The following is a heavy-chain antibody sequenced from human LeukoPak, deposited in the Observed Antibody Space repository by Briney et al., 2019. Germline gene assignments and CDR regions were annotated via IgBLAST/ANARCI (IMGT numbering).Heavy chain of an antibody. J-gene: IGHJ4*02. CDR3: AKDVHSSGWYWGFDY. CDR1: GFTFGTSW. V-gene: IGHV3-23*01. CDR2: ISGSGGST. Sequence: PGGSLRLSCAGSGFTFGTSWMSWVRQAPGKGLEWVSAISGSGGSTYYADSVKGRFTISRDNSKNTLYLQMNSLRAEDTAVYYCAKDVHSSGWYWGFDYWGQGTLVTVSS. D-gene: IGHD6-19*01.